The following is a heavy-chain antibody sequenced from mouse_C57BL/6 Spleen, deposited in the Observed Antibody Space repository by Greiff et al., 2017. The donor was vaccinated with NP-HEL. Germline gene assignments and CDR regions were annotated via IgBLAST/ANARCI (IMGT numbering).Heavy chain of an antibody. V-gene: IGHV6-6*01. D-gene: IGHD1-1*01. CDR3: TRFHYYGSSYGGFFDV. Sequence: EVKLMESGGGLVQPGVSMKLSCAASGFTFSDAWMDWVRQSPEKGLEWVAEIRNKANNHATYYAESVKGRFTISRDDSKSSVYLQMNSLRAEDTGIYYCTRFHYYGSSYGGFFDVWGTGTTVTVSS. CDR1: GFTFSDAW. CDR2: IRNKANNHAT. J-gene: IGHJ1*03.